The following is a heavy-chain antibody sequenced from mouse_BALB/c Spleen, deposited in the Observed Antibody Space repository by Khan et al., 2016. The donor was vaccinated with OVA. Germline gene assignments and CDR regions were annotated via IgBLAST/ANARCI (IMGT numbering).Heavy chain of an antibody. Sequence: VQLQESGAELVRPGASVKLSCKTSGYIFTNYWIHWVKQRSGQGLEWIARIYPGTDNTYYNENLKDKATLTAAKSSSTAYMQLSSLKSEDSAVYVWSRGEALDYFDYWGQGTTLTGSS. CDR1: GYIFTNYW. D-gene: IGHD3-2*02. CDR3: SRGEALDYFDY. CDR2: IYPGTDNT. V-gene: IGHV1-76*01. J-gene: IGHJ2*01.